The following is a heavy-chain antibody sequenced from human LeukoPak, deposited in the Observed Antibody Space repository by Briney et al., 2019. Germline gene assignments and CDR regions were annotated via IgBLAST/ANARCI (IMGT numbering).Heavy chain of an antibody. J-gene: IGHJ4*02. Sequence: PGGSLRLSCAASGFTFSNYWMSWVRQAPGRGLEWVANIRQDGSEKYYVDSVKGRFTISRDNAKNSLYLQMNSLRAEDTAVYYCARDYVWGSDPYTDYWGQGTLVTVSS. CDR3: ARDYVWGSDPYTDY. D-gene: IGHD3-16*01. V-gene: IGHV3-7*05. CDR1: GFTFSNYW. CDR2: IRQDGSEK.